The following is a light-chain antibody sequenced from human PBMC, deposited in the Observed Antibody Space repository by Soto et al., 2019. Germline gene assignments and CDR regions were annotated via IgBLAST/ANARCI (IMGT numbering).Light chain of an antibody. CDR2: DDN. CDR1: SSNIGGNS. CDR3: GSWDSSLRAYV. Sequence: QSVLQQPPSVSSAPGQKVTISCSGSSSNIGGNSVSWYQQLPATAPKLLIYDDNKRPSGIPDRFSGSKSGTSATLGITGFQTGDEDDYYCGSWDSSLRAYVFGTGTRSPS. J-gene: IGLJ1*01. V-gene: IGLV1-51*01.